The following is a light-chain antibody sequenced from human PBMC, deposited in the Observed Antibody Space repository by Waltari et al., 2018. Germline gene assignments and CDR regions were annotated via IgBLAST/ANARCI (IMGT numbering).Light chain of an antibody. CDR2: EVS. CDR1: SSHVGSYNY. CDR3: SSYAGRNNLV. V-gene: IGLV2-8*01. Sequence: QSALTQPPSASGSPGQSVTISCTGTSSHVGSYNYVSWYQQHPGKAPKLMIYEVSKRPSGVPDRFSGSKSGNTASLTVSGLQAEDETDYYCSSYAGRNNLVFGGGTKLTVL. J-gene: IGLJ2*01.